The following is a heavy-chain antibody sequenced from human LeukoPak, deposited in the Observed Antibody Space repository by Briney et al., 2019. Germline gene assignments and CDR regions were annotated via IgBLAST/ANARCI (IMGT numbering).Heavy chain of an antibody. J-gene: IGHJ6*03. D-gene: IGHD3-10*01. V-gene: IGHV1-2*02. Sequence: TSVKVSCKASGGTFGSYAISWVRQAPGQGLEWMGWINPNSGGTNYAQKFQGRVTMTRDTSISTAYMELSRLRSDDTAVYYCARTSYGSQYYYYYYMDVWGKGTTVTVSS. CDR3: ARTSYGSQYYYYYYMDV. CDR2: INPNSGGT. CDR1: GGTFGSYA.